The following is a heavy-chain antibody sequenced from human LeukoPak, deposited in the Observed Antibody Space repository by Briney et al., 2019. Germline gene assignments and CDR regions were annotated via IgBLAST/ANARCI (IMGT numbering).Heavy chain of an antibody. J-gene: IGHJ4*02. CDR3: ARRRSGGYYYGVLDY. V-gene: IGHV4-39*01. Sequence: YPSETLSLTCTVSGGSISSNNYHWGWIRQPPGKGLEWIGSIYYGGNTYYNPSLKSRVTISVDTSRNQFSLKLGSVTAADTAVYYCARRRSGGYYYGVLDYWGQGTLVTVSS. D-gene: IGHD5-18*01. CDR1: GGSISSNNYH. CDR2: IYYGGNT.